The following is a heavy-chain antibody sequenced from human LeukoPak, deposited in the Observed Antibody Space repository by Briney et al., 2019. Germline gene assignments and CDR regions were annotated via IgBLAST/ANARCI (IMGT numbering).Heavy chain of an antibody. CDR1: GGSISSYY. D-gene: IGHD3-22*01. V-gene: IGHV4-59*08. J-gene: IGHJ6*02. CDR3: ARHGVDSSRYYYYGMDV. CDR2: IYYSGST. Sequence: SETLSLTCTVSGGSISSYYWSWIRQPPGKGLEWIGYIYYSGSTNYNPSLKSRVTISVDTSKNQFSLKLSSVTAADTAVYYCARHGVDSSRYYYYGMDVWGQGTTVTVSS.